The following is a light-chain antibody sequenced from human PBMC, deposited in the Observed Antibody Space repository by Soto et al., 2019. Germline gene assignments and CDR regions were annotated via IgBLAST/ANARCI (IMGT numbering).Light chain of an antibody. V-gene: IGKV1-5*03. CDR3: LQHYSCPIT. J-gene: IGKJ5*01. CDR1: QTISSW. CDR2: KAS. Sequence: DIQNTACPSILTESVGDRVTITCRASQTISSWLAWYQQKPGKAPNRLIYKASTLKSGVPSRFIGSGSGTEFTLTIISLLPEDYAADYCLQHYSCPITFGQGTRLEI.